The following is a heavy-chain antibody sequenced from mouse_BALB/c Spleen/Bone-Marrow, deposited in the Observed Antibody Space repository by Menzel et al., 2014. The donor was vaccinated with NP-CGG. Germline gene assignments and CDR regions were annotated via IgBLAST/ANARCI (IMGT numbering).Heavy chain of an antibody. J-gene: IGHJ2*01. CDR2: INPESSTI. CDR3: ARLGYYGYFVD. V-gene: IGHV4-1*02. D-gene: IGHD1-1*01. Sequence: EVQGVESGGGLVQPGGSLKLSCAASGFDFRGYWMSWVRQAPGKGLEWIGEINPESSTINYTPSLKGKFIISRDNAKNTLYLQMSKVRSEDTALYYCARLGYYGYFVDWGQGTTLTVSS. CDR1: GFDFRGYW.